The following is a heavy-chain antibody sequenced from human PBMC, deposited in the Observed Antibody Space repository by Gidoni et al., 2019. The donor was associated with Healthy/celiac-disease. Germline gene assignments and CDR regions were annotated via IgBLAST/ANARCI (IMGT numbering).Heavy chain of an antibody. CDR2: ISSSGSTI. D-gene: IGHD6-19*01. CDR1: VFPFSSYE. J-gene: IGHJ4*02. V-gene: IGHV3-48*03. Sequence: EVQLVESGGGLVQPGGSLRLACAASVFPFSSYEMNWVRQAPGKGLEWVSYISSSGSTIYYADSVKGRFTISRDNAKNSLYLQMNSLRAEDTAVYYCARSSRIAVAGPRHPKTDYWGQGTLVTVSS. CDR3: ARSSRIAVAGPRHPKTDY.